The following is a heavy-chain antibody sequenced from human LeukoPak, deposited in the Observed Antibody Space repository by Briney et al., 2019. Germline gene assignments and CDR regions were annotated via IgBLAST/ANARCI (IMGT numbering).Heavy chain of an antibody. J-gene: IGHJ4*02. Sequence: SETLSLTCTVSGGSLSSYYWSWLRQPPGKGLEWIGYIYYSGSTNYNPSLKSRVTISVDTSKNQFSLKLSSVTAADTAVYYCARGGSDYDILTGYTYPPFDYWGQGTLVTVSS. D-gene: IGHD3-9*01. CDR3: ARGGSDYDILTGYTYPPFDY. V-gene: IGHV4-59*01. CDR1: GGSLSSYY. CDR2: IYYSGST.